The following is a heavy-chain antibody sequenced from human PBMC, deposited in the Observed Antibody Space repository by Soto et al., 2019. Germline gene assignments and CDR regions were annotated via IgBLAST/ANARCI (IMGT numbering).Heavy chain of an antibody. V-gene: IGHV4-59*08. CDR3: ARSITMRPFDY. J-gene: IGHJ4*02. CDR2: ISYSGST. Sequence: PSETLSLTCTVSGASMSSHYWTWLRQSPGKGLEWIGYISYSGSTYYNPSHKSRVTISVDTSKNQFSLKLSSVTAADTAVYYCARSITMRPFDYWGQGTLVTVSS. D-gene: IGHD3-22*01. CDR1: GASMSSHY.